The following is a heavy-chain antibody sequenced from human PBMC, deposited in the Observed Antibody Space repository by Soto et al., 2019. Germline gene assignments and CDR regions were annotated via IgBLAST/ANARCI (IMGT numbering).Heavy chain of an antibody. CDR2: IYYSGST. V-gene: IGHV4-31*03. D-gene: IGHD4-17*01. CDR3: ARAHGDFSYSDY. J-gene: IGHJ4*02. CDR1: GGSISSGGYY. Sequence: SETLSLTCTVSGGSISSGGYYWSWIRQHPGKGLEWIGYIYYSGSTYYNPSLKSRVTISVDTSKNQFSLKLSSVTAADTAVYYCARAHGDFSYSDYWGQGTLVTVSS.